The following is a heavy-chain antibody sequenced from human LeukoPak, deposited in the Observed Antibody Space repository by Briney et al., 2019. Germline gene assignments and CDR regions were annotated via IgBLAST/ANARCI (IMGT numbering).Heavy chain of an antibody. CDR1: GGTFSSYA. V-gene: IGHV1-69*13. CDR2: IIPIFGTA. J-gene: IGHJ4*02. Sequence: SVKVSCKASGGTFSSYAISWVRQAPGQGLEWMGGIIPIFGTANYAQKFQGRVTITADESTSTAYMEPSSLRSEDTAVYYCARFRYCSGGSCYQDFDYWGQGTLVTVSS. CDR3: ARFRYCSGGSCYQDFDY. D-gene: IGHD2-15*01.